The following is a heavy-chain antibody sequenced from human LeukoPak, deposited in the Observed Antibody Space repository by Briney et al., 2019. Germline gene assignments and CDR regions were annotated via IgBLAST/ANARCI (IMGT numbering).Heavy chain of an antibody. CDR2: ISSSSSPK. Sequence: PGRSLRLSRAASGFTFSSYSMDSARHAPGEGLEWVPIISSSSSPKYYTASVKGRFTTSRDNAKTSLYLQMNSLRAEDTAVYYCARDRGSGWYDYWGRGTLVTVSS. J-gene: IGHJ4*02. CDR3: ARDRGSGWYDY. V-gene: IGHV3-21*01. CDR1: GFTFSSYS. D-gene: IGHD6-19*01.